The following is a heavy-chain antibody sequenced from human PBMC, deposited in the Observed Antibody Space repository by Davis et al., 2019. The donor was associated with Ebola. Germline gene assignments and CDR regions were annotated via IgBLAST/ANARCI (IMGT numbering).Heavy chain of an antibody. CDR2: INSDGTST. CDR1: GFTFSSYW. V-gene: IGHV3-74*01. CDR3: ARYLSEWRGYSYHYYGMDV. D-gene: IGHD3-3*01. J-gene: IGHJ6*02. Sequence: HTGGSLRLSCAASGFTFSSYWMHWVRQAPGKGLVWVSRINSDGTSTTYADSVKGRFTISRDNAKNTLYLQMNSLRAEDTAVYYCARYLSEWRGYSYHYYGMDVWGQGTTVTVSS.